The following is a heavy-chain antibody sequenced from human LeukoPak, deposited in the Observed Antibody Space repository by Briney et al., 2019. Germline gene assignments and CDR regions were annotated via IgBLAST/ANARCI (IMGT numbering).Heavy chain of an antibody. V-gene: IGHV3-48*03. D-gene: IGHD6-19*01. Sequence: GGSLRLSCVASGFTFSTYEMIWVRQAPGKGLEWVACIIVSGSTMYYADSVKGRFTISRDNAKNSLYLQMNSLRAEDTAIYYCARVGYTSGWYYFDYWGQGTLVTLSS. J-gene: IGHJ4*02. CDR3: ARVGYTSGWYYFDY. CDR1: GFTFSTYE. CDR2: IIVSGSTM.